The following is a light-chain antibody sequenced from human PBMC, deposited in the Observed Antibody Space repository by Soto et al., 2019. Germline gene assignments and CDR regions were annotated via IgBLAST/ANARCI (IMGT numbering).Light chain of an antibody. V-gene: IGKV3-20*01. Sequence: ENVLTQSPGTLSLSPGERATLSCRASRSISSSYLAWYQQKPGQTPRLLIYHASSRATGIPDRFSGSGSGTDFTLTISRLEPEDFAVYYCQQYGDSLLTFGGGTKVEIK. CDR2: HAS. CDR3: QQYGDSLLT. J-gene: IGKJ4*01. CDR1: RSISSSY.